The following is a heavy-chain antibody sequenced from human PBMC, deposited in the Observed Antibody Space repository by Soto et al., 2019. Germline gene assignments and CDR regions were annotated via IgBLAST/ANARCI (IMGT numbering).Heavy chain of an antibody. CDR2: ISYDGSDR. CDR3: ARSTYCNGGSCYPQY. D-gene: IGHD2-15*01. J-gene: IGHJ4*02. V-gene: IGHV3-30*03. Sequence: LRLSCEGPGFTFSDYGFHWVRQAPGKGLEWVAMISYDGSDRYYRDSVQGRFTISRDDSKNTVFLQMNSLRTEDTAMYYCARSTYCNGGSCYPQYWGPGTLVTVSS. CDR1: GFTFSDYG.